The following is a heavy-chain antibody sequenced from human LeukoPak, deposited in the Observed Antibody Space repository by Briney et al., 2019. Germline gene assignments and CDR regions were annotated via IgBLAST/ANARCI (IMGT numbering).Heavy chain of an antibody. CDR3: ARLTAAAGTFDY. V-gene: IGHV3-48*03. Sequence: GGSLKLSCAASGFTFRSHEMNWVRQAPGKGLEWVSYISDSGTTIYYADSVKGRFTISRDNSKNTLYLQMNSLRAEDTAVYYCARLTAAAGTFDYWGQGTLVTVSS. CDR2: ISDSGTTI. CDR1: GFTFRSHE. D-gene: IGHD6-13*01. J-gene: IGHJ4*02.